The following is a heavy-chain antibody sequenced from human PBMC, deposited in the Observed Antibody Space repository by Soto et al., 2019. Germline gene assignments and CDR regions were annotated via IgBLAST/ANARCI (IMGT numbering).Heavy chain of an antibody. J-gene: IGHJ2*01. CDR1: EDTFRNYA. CDR2: IIPIFGTA. V-gene: IGHV1-69*06. Sequence: QVELVQSGAEVKKPGSSVKVSCQASEDTFRNYAISWVRQAPGQGLEGMGGIIPIFGTANDAQKFQGRVTITADTSANTVYLELSSLRSEDTAVYYCASTKYDSSAYYYWYLGLWGRGTLVTVSS. D-gene: IGHD3-22*01. CDR3: ASTKYDSSAYYYWYLGL.